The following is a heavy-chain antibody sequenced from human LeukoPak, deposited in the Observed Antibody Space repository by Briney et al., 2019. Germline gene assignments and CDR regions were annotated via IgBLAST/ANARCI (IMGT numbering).Heavy chain of an antibody. V-gene: IGHV1-2*02. D-gene: IGHD2-15*01. CDR2: INPNSGGT. J-gene: IGHJ4*02. CDR1: GYTFTGYY. Sequence: GASVKVSCKASGYTFTGYYMHWVRQAPGQGLEWMGWINPNSGGTNYAQKFQGRVTMTRDTSISTAYMELSRLRSDDTAVYYCARLDVVVVAATDYWGQGTLVTVSP. CDR3: ARLDVVVVAATDY.